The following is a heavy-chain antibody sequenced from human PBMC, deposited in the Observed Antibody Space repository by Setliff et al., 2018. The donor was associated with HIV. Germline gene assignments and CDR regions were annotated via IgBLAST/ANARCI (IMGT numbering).Heavy chain of an antibody. CDR1: GDSIRSANYY. CDR2: IYYNGNAY. CDR3: AREVDVVTTSDAFDI. D-gene: IGHD2-21*02. Sequence: SETLSLTCTVSGDSIRSANYYWSWIRQPPGKGLEWIGYIYYNGNAYYYNPSLKSRTTISLDTSMNQFSLKLTSVTAADTAVYYCAREVDVVTTSDAFDIWGQGTMVTVSS. J-gene: IGHJ3*02. V-gene: IGHV4-30-4*08.